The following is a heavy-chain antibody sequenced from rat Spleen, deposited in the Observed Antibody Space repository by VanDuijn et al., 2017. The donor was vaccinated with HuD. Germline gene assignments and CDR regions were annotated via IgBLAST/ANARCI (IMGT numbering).Heavy chain of an antibody. CDR2: ISYDGGTT. Sequence: EVQLVESGGGLVQPGRSLKLSCAASGFTFGDYYMAWVRQAPTKGLEWVASISYDGGTTYYRDSVKGRFTISRDNAKSTLYLQMDSLRSEDTATYYCARSEGVHYYLPFADWGQGTLVTVSS. J-gene: IGHJ3*01. CDR3: ARSEGVHYYLPFAD. V-gene: IGHV5-20*01. CDR1: GFTFGDYY. D-gene: IGHD1-11*01.